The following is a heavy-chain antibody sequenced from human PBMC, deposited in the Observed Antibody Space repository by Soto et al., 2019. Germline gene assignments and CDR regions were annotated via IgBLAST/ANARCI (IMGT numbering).Heavy chain of an antibody. Sequence: PGGSLRLSCAASGFTFSSYWMSWVRQAPGKGLERVANIKQDGSEKYYVDSVKGRFTISRDNAKNSLYLQMNSLRAEDTSVYFCARDVGYCSGGSCLGYWGQGTLVTVSS. V-gene: IGHV3-7*01. CDR2: IKQDGSEK. CDR3: ARDVGYCSGGSCLGY. D-gene: IGHD2-15*01. J-gene: IGHJ4*02. CDR1: GFTFSSYW.